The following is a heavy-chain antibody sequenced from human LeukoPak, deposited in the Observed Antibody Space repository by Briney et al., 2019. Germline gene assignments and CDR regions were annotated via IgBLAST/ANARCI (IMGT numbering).Heavy chain of an antibody. Sequence: GGSLRLSCAASGFTFSSYAMSWVRQAPGRGVEWVSAISGSGGSTYYADSVKGRFTISRDNSKNTLYLQMNSLRAEDTAVYYCAKALLWFGELYSPYWGQGTLVTVSS. CDR2: ISGSGGST. J-gene: IGHJ4*02. V-gene: IGHV3-23*01. CDR1: GFTFSSYA. D-gene: IGHD3-10*01. CDR3: AKALLWFGELYSPY.